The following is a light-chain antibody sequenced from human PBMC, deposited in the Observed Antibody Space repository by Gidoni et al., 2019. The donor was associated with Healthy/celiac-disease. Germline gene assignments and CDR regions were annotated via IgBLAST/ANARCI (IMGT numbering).Light chain of an antibody. Sequence: DIQMTQSPSSLSASVGDRVTITCRASQSISSYLNWYQQKPGKAPKLLIYAASSLQSGVPSRFSGSGSGTDFTLTISSLQPEDFATYYCQQSYSTPLXHXTRLEIK. J-gene: IGKJ5*01. CDR3: QQSYSTP. CDR2: AAS. V-gene: IGKV1-39*01. CDR1: QSISSY.